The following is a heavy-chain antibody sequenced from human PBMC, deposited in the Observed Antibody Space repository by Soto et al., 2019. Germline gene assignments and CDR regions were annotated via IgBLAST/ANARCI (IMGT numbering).Heavy chain of an antibody. CDR1: GYTLTHHW. CDR3: ARTYYTSGTYSYYDF. D-gene: IGHD3-10*01. Sequence: GAPVKVFWKASGYTLTHHWSTWGGQAPGQGLGWMGWISASNGNTNYAQNLQGRVTMTTDTSTTTAYMELRSLRSDDTAIYYCARTYYTSGTYSYYDFWGQGTLVTVSS. J-gene: IGHJ4*02. CDR2: ISASNGNT. V-gene: IGHV1-18*01.